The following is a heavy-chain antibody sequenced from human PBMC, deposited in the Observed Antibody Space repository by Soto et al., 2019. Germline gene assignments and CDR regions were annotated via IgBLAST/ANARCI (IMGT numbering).Heavy chain of an antibody. CDR3: ARAKYYYDSHTGGWFDP. J-gene: IGHJ5*02. V-gene: IGHV3-21*01. Sequence: EVQLVESGGGLVKPGGSLRLSCAASGFTFSSYTMNWVRQAPGKGLEWVSSISSSSSYIYYADSVKGRFTISRDNAKNPLSLEMNSLRAEYTAVYYCARAKYYYDSHTGGWFDPWGQGTLVTVSS. D-gene: IGHD3-22*01. CDR2: ISSSSSYI. CDR1: GFTFSSYT.